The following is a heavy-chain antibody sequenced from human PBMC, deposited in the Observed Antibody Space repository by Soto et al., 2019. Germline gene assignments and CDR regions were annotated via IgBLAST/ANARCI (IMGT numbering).Heavy chain of an antibody. CDR2: IYWDGDK. D-gene: IGHD1-26*01. Sequence: QITLKESGPPLVKPTQTLTVTCTFSGFSLSTNGVGVGWIRQPPGKALEWLALIYWDGDKRYSPSLKSRLTITKDTSKNQVVLTMTNMDPVDTATYYCAHRRGAYYFDFWGLGTLVTVSS. V-gene: IGHV2-5*02. CDR1: GFSLSTNGVG. CDR3: AHRRGAYYFDF. J-gene: IGHJ4*02.